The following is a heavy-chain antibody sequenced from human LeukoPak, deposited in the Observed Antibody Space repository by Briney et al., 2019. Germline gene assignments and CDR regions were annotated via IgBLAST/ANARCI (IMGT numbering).Heavy chain of an antibody. J-gene: IGHJ5*02. Sequence: VASVKVSCKASGGTFSSYAISWVRQAPGQGLEWMGWINPNSGGTNYAQKFQGRVTMTRDTSISTAYMELSRLRSDDTAVYYCARGLSSSWSDWFDPWGQGTLVTVSS. CDR1: GGTFSSYA. V-gene: IGHV1-2*02. D-gene: IGHD6-13*01. CDR2: INPNSGGT. CDR3: ARGLSSSWSDWFDP.